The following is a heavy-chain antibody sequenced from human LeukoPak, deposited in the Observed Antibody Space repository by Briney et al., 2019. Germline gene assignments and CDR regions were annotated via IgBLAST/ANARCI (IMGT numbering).Heavy chain of an antibody. V-gene: IGHV3-48*03. Sequence: GGSLRLSCAASGFTFSSYEMNWVRQAPGKGLEWVSYISSSGSTIYYADSVKGPFTISRDNAKNSPYLQMNSLRAEDTAVYYCARVLLWFGEPTRGMDVWGQGTTVTVSS. CDR3: ARVLLWFGEPTRGMDV. CDR1: GFTFSSYE. CDR2: ISSSGSTI. J-gene: IGHJ6*02. D-gene: IGHD3-10*01.